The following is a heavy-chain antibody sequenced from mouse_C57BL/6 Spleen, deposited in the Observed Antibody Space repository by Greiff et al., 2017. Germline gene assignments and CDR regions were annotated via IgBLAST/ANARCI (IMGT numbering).Heavy chain of an antibody. CDR2: IDPSDSYT. CDR1: GYTFTSYW. V-gene: IGHV1-50*01. J-gene: IGHJ3*01. D-gene: IGHD2-3*01. Sequence: VQLQQSGAELVKPGASVKLSCKASGYTFTSYWMQWVKQRPGQGLEWIGEIDPSDSYTNYNQKFKGKATLTVDTSSSTAYMQLSSLTSEDSAVYYCARKELYDGYYGAYWGQGTLVTVSA. CDR3: ARKELYDGYYGAY.